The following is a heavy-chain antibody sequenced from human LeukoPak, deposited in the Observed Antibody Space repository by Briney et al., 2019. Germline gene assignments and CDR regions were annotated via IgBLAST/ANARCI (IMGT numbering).Heavy chain of an antibody. Sequence: GGSLRLSCAASGFTFSSYWMSWVRQAPGKGLEWVSSISSSSSYIYYADSVKGRFTISRDNAKNSLYLQMNSLRAEDTAVYYCARESGAHGAFDIWGQGTMVTVSS. D-gene: IGHD3-10*01. CDR1: GFTFSSYW. V-gene: IGHV3-21*01. CDR3: ARESGAHGAFDI. J-gene: IGHJ3*02. CDR2: ISSSSSYI.